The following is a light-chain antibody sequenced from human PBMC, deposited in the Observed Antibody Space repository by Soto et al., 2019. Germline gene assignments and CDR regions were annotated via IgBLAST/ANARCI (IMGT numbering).Light chain of an antibody. CDR3: QQSYSTPIT. V-gene: IGKV1-17*03. CDR2: DTS. CDR1: QDISRF. Sequence: DVQMTQSPSAMSASVGDRVTITCRASQDISRFVAWFQQKPGKAPERLIYDTSSLQPGVPSRFSGSGSGTEFTLTISSLQPEDFATYYCQQSYSTPITFGQGTRLEIK. J-gene: IGKJ5*01.